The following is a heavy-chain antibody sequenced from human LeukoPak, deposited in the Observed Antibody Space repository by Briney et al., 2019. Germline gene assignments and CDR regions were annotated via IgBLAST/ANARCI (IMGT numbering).Heavy chain of an antibody. CDR1: GYTFTSYG. J-gene: IGHJ6*02. V-gene: IGHV1-18*01. Sequence: ASVKVSCKASGYTFTSYGISWVRQAPGQGLEWMGWISAYNGNTNYARKLQGRVTMTTDTSTSTAYMELRSLRSDDTAVYYCARADNYFWSGYYPSGTPYGMGVWGQGTTVTVSS. CDR2: ISAYNGNT. CDR3: ARADNYFWSGYYPSGTPYGMGV. D-gene: IGHD3-3*01.